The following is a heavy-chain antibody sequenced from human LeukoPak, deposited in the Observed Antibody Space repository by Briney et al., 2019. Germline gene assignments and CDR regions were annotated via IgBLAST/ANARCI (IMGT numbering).Heavy chain of an antibody. V-gene: IGHV4-59*01. CDR2: IYYSGST. CDR1: GGSISSYY. J-gene: IGHJ4*02. D-gene: IGHD3-10*01. Sequence: PSETLSLTCTVSGGSISSYYWSWIRQPPGKGLEWIGYIYYSGSTNYNPSLKSRVTISVDTSKNQFSLKLSSVTAADTAVYYCARSGWEIYGSGSYYLNNWGQGTLVTVSS. CDR3: ARSGWEIYGSGSYYLNN.